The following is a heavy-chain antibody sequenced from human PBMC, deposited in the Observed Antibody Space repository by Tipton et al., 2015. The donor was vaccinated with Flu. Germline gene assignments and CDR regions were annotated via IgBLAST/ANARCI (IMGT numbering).Heavy chain of an antibody. CDR3: ARDGDVITAYCDFWGGLAPNYYYGMDV. V-gene: IGHV1-18*01. Sequence: QLVQSGAEVKKPGASVKVSCKASGYTFTSYGISWVRQAPGQGLEWMGWISAYNGNTNYAQKLQGRVTMTTDTSTSTAYMELRSLRSDDTAVYYCARDGDVITAYCDFWGGLAPNYYYGMDVWGQGTTVSVSS. D-gene: IGHD3-3*01. CDR2: ISAYNGNT. CDR1: GYTFTSYG. J-gene: IGHJ6*02.